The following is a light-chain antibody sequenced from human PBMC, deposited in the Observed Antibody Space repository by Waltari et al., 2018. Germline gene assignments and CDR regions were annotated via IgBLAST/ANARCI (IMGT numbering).Light chain of an antibody. CDR3: XXXNSFPYT. J-gene: IGKJ2*01. V-gene: IGKV1-12*01. CDR1: QGISSW. CDR2: AAS. Sequence: DIQMTQSPSSVSASVGDRVTITCRASQGISSWLAWYQQKPGKAPKLLIYAASSLQSGVPSRFSGSGSGTDFTLTISSLQPEXFATXXXXXXNSFPYTFGQGTKLEIK.